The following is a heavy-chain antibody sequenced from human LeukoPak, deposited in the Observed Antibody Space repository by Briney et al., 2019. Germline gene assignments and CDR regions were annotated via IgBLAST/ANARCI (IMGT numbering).Heavy chain of an antibody. J-gene: IGHJ5*02. Sequence: ASVKVSCKASGYTFTGYYIHWVRQAPGQGLEWMGWIKPNSGDTNYAQKFQGRVTMTRDTSISTAYMELSRLRSDDTAVYYCARDLPYGFGESVIFDPWGQGTLITVSS. CDR3: ARDLPYGFGESVIFDP. D-gene: IGHD3-10*01. V-gene: IGHV1-2*02. CDR2: IKPNSGDT. CDR1: GYTFTGYY.